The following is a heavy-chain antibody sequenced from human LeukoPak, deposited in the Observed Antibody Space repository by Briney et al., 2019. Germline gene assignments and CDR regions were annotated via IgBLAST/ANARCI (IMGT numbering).Heavy chain of an antibody. V-gene: IGHV4-59*01. D-gene: IGHD6-13*01. Sequence: SETLSLTCTVSGGSISSYDWSWIRQPPGKGLEWIGYIYYSGSTNYNPSLKSRVTISVDTSKNQFSLKLSSVTAADTAVYYCAAEENSSGWYQVDYWGQGTLVTVSS. CDR3: AAEENSSGWYQVDY. J-gene: IGHJ4*02. CDR2: IYYSGST. CDR1: GGSISSYD.